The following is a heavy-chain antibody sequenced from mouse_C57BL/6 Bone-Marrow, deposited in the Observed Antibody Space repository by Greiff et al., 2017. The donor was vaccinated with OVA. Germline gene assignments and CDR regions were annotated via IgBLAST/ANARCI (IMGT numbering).Heavy chain of an antibody. CDR3: ARGAGPAWFAY. V-gene: IGHV1-52*01. Sequence: VQLQQPGAELVRPGSSVKLSCKASGYTFTSYWMHWVKQRPIQGLEWIGNIDPSDSETHYNQKFKDKATLTVDKSSSTAYMQLSSLTSEDSAVCYCARGAGPAWFAYWGQGTLVTVSA. CDR1: GYTFTSYW. CDR2: IDPSDSET. J-gene: IGHJ3*01. D-gene: IGHD3-3*01.